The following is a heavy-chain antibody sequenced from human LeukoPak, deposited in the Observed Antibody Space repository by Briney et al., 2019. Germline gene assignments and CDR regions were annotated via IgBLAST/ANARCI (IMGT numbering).Heavy chain of an antibody. CDR1: GGSISSSSYY. D-gene: IGHD3-9*01. Sequence: SESLSLTCTVSGGSISSSSYYWGWIREPPGKGLEWFRRVYYSGRNYYNHTLNTRVPMSGHTSKSQFSLKRSYVTAADATVYYCAVLLRDWVLTPHPTADYGMDVWGQGTTVTVSS. V-gene: IGHV4-39*01. J-gene: IGHJ6*02. CDR3: AVLLRDWVLTPHPTADYGMDV. CDR2: VYYSGRN.